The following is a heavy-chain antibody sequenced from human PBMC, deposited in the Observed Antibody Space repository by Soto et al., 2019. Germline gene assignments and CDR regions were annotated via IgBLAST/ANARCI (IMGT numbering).Heavy chain of an antibody. D-gene: IGHD3-9*01. CDR2: IYYSGST. CDR3: ARGQAEGDILTGYYPF. V-gene: IGHV4-31*03. CDR1: GGSISSGGYY. Sequence: SETLSLTCTVSGGSISSGGYYWSWIRQHPGKGLEWIGYIYYSGSTYYNPSLKSRVTISVDTSKNQFSLKLSSVTAADTAVYYCARGQAEGDILTGYYPFWGQGTLVTVSS. J-gene: IGHJ4*02.